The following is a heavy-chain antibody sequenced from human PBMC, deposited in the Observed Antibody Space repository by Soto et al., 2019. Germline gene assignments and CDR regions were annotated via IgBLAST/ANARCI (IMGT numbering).Heavy chain of an antibody. J-gene: IGHJ3*02. Sequence: QVQLVQSGAEVKKPGASVKVSCKASGYTFTSYYMHWVRQAPGQGLEWLGIIIPSGGSTSYAQKFQARVTMSRDTSTSPVYMELSSLRSEDTAVYYCARSVVPAAMYAFDIWGQGTMVTVSS. D-gene: IGHD2-2*01. V-gene: IGHV1-46*01. CDR3: ARSVVPAAMYAFDI. CDR1: GYTFTSYY. CDR2: IIPSGGST.